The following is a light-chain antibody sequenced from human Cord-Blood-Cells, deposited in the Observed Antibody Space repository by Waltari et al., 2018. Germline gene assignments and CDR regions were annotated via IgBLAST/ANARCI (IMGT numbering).Light chain of an antibody. Sequence: DFQITQSQSSLSALVGDRVTITCRASQTISSYLNWYQQKPGKAPKLLIYAASSLQSGAPSRFSGSGSGTDFTLTISSLQPEDFATYYCQQSYSTPLTFGGGTKVEIK. V-gene: IGKV1-39*01. CDR3: QQSYSTPLT. CDR1: QTISSY. CDR2: AAS. J-gene: IGKJ4*01.